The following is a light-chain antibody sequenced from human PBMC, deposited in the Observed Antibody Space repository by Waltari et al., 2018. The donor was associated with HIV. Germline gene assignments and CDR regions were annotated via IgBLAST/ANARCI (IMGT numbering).Light chain of an antibody. CDR3: SSYTTSDSVV. J-gene: IGLJ3*02. CDR1: TSAISSYTS. V-gene: IGLV2-14*01. CDR2: GAS. Sequence: QSALTQPASVSGSPGQSISISCTGPTSAISSYTSVSWYRHRPGEAPQLLIYGASPRPSGVSHRFSASTFGNTASLTISGLQTDDEGDYYCSSYTTSDSVVFGGGTRLTVL.